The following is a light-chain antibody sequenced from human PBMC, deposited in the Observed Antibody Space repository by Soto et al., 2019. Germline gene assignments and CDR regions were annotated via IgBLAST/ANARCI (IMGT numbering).Light chain of an antibody. J-gene: IGLJ2*01. CDR2: EVS. CDR3: SSYTSSITVV. Sequence: QSALTQPPSVSGSPGQSVTISFTGTSSDVGSYNRVSWYQQPPGTAPKLMIYEVSNRPSGVPDRFSGSKSGNTASLTISGLQAEDEADYYCSSYTSSITVVFGGGTTLTVL. CDR1: SSDVGSYNR. V-gene: IGLV2-18*02.